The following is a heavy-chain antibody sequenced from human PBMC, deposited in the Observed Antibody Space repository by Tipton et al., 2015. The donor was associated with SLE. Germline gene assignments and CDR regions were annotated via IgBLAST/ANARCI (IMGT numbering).Heavy chain of an antibody. CDR2: IYYSGST. V-gene: IGHV4-39*07. Sequence: TLSLTCTVSGGPISSGSYYWSWIRQPAGKGLEWIGSIYYSGSTYYNPSLKSRVTISVDTSKNQFSLKLSSVTAADTAVYYCARRVAAASFDPWGQGTLVTVSS. D-gene: IGHD6-13*01. CDR3: ARRVAAASFDP. CDR1: GGPISSGSYY. J-gene: IGHJ5*02.